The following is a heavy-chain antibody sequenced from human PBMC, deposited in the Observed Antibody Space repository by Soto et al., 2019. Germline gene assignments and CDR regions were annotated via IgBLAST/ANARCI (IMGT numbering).Heavy chain of an antibody. CDR2: IYYSGST. D-gene: IGHD3-3*01. V-gene: IGHV4-59*01. Sequence: TLSLTCTVSGGSISSYYWSWIRQPPGKGLEWIGYIYYSGSTNYNPSLKSRVTISVDTSKNQFSLKLSSVTAADTAVYYCARSITIFGGIPFDYWGQGTLVTVSS. CDR3: ARSITIFGGIPFDY. CDR1: GGSISSYY. J-gene: IGHJ4*02.